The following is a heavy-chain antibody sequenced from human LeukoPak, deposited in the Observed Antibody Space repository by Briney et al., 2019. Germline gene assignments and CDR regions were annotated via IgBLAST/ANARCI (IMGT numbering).Heavy chain of an antibody. CDR3: ARWAVRGVVNFDY. J-gene: IGHJ4*02. Sequence: SETLSLTCSVSGGPISSGGYYWSWIRQHPGMGLGWIGHVYHSGTTNYNPSLKSRVTISADTSKNQFSLKLNSVTAADTAVYFCARWAVRGVVNFDYWGQGIRVTVSS. CDR1: GGPISSGGYY. V-gene: IGHV4-31*03. CDR2: VYHSGTT. D-gene: IGHD3-10*01.